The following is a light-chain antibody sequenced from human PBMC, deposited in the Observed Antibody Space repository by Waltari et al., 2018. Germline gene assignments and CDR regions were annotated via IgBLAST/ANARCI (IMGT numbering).Light chain of an antibody. CDR1: NSDVGAYNY. CDR2: DVD. J-gene: IGLJ2*01. V-gene: IGLV2-11*01. Sequence: QSALTQPRSVSGSPGQSATLSCPGTNSDVGAYNYVSWYQQRPGKAPKLVIYDVDKPPSEVPDRFSGSKAGNTASLTISGLQADDEADYYCCSYAGRYTSVFGGGTKVTVL. CDR3: CSYAGRYTSV.